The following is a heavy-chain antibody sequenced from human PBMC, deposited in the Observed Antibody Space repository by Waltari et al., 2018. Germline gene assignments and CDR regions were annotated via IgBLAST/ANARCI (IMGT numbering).Heavy chain of an antibody. Sequence: QVQLVESGGGVVQPGRSLSLSCAASGFTFSSYAMHCVRQAPGKGLEWGAVISYDGSNKYYADSVKGRFTISRDKSKNTLYLQMNSLRAEDTAVYYCAREGQPSGMDVWGQGTTVTVSS. CDR2: ISYDGSNK. J-gene: IGHJ6*02. CDR1: GFTFSSYA. D-gene: IGHD1-1*01. V-gene: IGHV3-30-3*01. CDR3: AREGQPSGMDV.